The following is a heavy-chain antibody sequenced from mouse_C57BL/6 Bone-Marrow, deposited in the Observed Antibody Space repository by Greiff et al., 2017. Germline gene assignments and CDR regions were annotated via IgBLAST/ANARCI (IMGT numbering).Heavy chain of an antibody. Sequence: QVQLQQPGAELVMPGASVKLSCKASGYTFTSYWMHWVKQRPGQGLEWIGEIDPSDSYTNYNQTFKGKSTLTVDKSSSTAYMQLSSLTSEDSAVYYCARDYGTAYYAMDYWGQGTSVTVSS. J-gene: IGHJ4*01. CDR2: IDPSDSYT. D-gene: IGHD2-4*01. CDR3: ARDYGTAYYAMDY. V-gene: IGHV1-69*01. CDR1: GYTFTSYW.